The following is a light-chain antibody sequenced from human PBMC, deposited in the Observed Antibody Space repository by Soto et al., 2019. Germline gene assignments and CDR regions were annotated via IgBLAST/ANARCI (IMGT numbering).Light chain of an antibody. Sequence: EIVLTQSPGTQSLSPGERASLSCRASQSVSSNYLAWYQQRPGQAPRLLIYGASSRATGIPDRFRDSGSGTDFTLTISSLEPEDFAVYYCHQYDRSPFTCGRGTKLEIK. CDR3: HQYDRSPFT. J-gene: IGKJ2*01. CDR2: GAS. CDR1: QSVSSNY. V-gene: IGKV3-20*01.